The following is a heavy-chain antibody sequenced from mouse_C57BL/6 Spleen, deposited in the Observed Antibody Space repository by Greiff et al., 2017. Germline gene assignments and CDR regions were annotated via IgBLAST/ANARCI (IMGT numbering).Heavy chain of an antibody. CDR2: INPSSGYT. CDR3: ARNFITTVVAPFDY. D-gene: IGHD1-1*01. CDR1: GYTFTSYW. J-gene: IGHJ2*01. V-gene: IGHV1-7*01. Sequence: VQLQQSGAELAKPGASVKLSCKASGYTFTSYWMHWVKQRPGQGLEWIGYINPSSGYTKYNQKFKGKATLTADKSSSTAYMQLSSLTYEDSAVYYCARNFITTVVAPFDYWGQGTTLTVSS.